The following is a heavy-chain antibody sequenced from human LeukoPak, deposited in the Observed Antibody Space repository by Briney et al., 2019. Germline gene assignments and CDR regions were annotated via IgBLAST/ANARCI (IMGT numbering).Heavy chain of an antibody. D-gene: IGHD2-2*02. J-gene: IGHJ4*02. CDR1: GGSISTYY. CDR3: ARVVGRYCSSTSCYIDY. V-gene: IGHV4-59*01. CDR2: IYDSGST. Sequence: PSETLSLTCIVSGGSISTYYWSWIRQPPGKGLEWIGYIYDSGSTNYNPSLKRRVTTSEAPSKRQFSLKLRSVTAADTAVYYCARVVGRYCSSTSCYIDYWGQGTLVTVSP.